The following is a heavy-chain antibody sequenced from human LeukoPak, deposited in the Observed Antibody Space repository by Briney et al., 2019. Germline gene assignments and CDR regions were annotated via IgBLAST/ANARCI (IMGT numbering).Heavy chain of an antibody. D-gene: IGHD1-26*01. CDR2: INPSGGST. CDR1: GYTFTSYY. J-gene: IGHJ1*01. Sequence: GASVKVSCKASGYTFTSYYMHWVRQAPGQGLEWMGIINPSGGSTSYAQKFQGRVTMTEDTSTDTAYMELSSLRSEDTAVYYCATDLIVGATRRSLAEYFQHWGQGTLVTVSS. CDR3: ATDLIVGATRRSLAEYFQH. V-gene: IGHV1-46*01.